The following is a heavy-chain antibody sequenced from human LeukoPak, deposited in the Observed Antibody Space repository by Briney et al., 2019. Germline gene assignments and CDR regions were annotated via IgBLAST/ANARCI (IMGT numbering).Heavy chain of an antibody. D-gene: IGHD3-10*01. CDR3: AKEPYGSGSSPSY. CDR2: ISGSGGST. CDR1: GFTFSNAW. J-gene: IGHJ4*02. V-gene: IGHV3-23*01. Sequence: PGGSLRLSCAASGFTFSNAWMSWVRQAPGKGLEWVSAISGSGGSTYYADSAKGRFTISRDNSKNTLYLQMNSLRAEDTAVYYCAKEPYGSGSSPSYWGQGTLVTVSS.